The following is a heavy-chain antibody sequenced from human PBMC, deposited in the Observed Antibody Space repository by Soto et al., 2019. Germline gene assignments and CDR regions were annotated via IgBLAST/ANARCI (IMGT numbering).Heavy chain of an antibody. D-gene: IGHD1-26*01. J-gene: IGHJ4*02. CDR3: ARDAKKYSGSYYFDS. V-gene: IGHV4-39*02. CDR2: IYYGGST. Sequence: SETLSLTCTVSGGSIRSSSYYWGGSRQPPWKGLEWIGTIYYGGSTYYNPARKIRGTISVDTSKNHFSLKLSYVTAADTAVYYCARDAKKYSGSYYFDSWGQGTLVTVSS. CDR1: GGSIRSSSYY.